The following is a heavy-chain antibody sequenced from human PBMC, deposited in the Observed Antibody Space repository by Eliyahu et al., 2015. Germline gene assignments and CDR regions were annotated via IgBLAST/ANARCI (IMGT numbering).Heavy chain of an antibody. CDR3: ARLNYDILTGPEDY. Sequence: QVQLVQSGAEVKKPGSSVKVSCKASGXXXXSYAISWVPXAPGQGLEWMGGIIPXFGTANYAQKFQGRVTITADKSTSTAYMELSSLRSEDTAVYYCARLNYDILTGPEDYWGQGTLVTVSS. CDR2: IIPXFGTA. CDR1: GXXXXSYA. J-gene: IGHJ4*02. D-gene: IGHD3-9*01. V-gene: IGHV1-69*06.